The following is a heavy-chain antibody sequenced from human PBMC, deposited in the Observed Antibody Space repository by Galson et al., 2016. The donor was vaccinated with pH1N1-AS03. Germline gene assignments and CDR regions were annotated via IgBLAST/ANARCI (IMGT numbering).Heavy chain of an antibody. CDR1: GYTFTAYG. J-gene: IGHJ3*01. D-gene: IGHD3-22*01. CDR2: ISTHNGDT. CDR3: AREGFRRRLLLPGAFDV. V-gene: IGHV1-18*01. Sequence: SVKVSCKVSGYTFTAYGVSWVRQAPGQGLQWMEWISTHNGDTNYAQNFHGRVTLTTDTSTSTVYLELRSLQSDDTAVYYCAREGFRRRLLLPGAFDVWGQGTMLTVSS.